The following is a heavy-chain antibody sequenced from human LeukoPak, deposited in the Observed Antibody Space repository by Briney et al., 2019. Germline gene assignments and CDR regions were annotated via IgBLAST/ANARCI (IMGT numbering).Heavy chain of an antibody. V-gene: IGHV4-39*01. Sequence: SETLSLTCTVSGGSVSSGSYYWGWIRQPPGKGLEWIGSIYYSGSTYYNPSLKSRVTISVDTSKNQFSLKLSSVTAADTAVYYCARGNGITIFGVVIPSSGAFDIWGQGTMVTVSS. CDR3: ARGNGITIFGVVIPSSGAFDI. D-gene: IGHD3-3*01. J-gene: IGHJ3*02. CDR1: GGSVSSGSYY. CDR2: IYYSGST.